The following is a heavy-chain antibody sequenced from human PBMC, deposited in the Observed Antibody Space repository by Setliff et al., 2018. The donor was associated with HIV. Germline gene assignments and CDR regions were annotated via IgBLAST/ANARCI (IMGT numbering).Heavy chain of an antibody. V-gene: IGHV4-39*01. CDR1: GGSLSSGIQY. J-gene: IGHJ5*02. CDR2: ISYSGST. CDR3: ARRGSSWYSHWFDL. Sequence: SETLSLTCNVSGGSLSSGIQYWGWVRQSPGKGLEWIGTISYSGSTYYNPSLKSRVTISVDTSRSQFSLNLNSMTAADTATYYCARRGSSWYSHWFDLWGQGTLVTVSS. D-gene: IGHD6-13*01.